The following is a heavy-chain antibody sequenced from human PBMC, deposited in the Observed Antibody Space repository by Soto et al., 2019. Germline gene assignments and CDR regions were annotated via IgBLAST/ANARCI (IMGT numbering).Heavy chain of an antibody. CDR3: ARKDYDGPGSFHFDY. V-gene: IGHV1-3*01. Sequence: RASVKVSCKASGYSFSTFPMHWVRQAPGQNLAWMGWLKAANGDTGYSKNSQGRVTITRDTTASTAYMELSALRSEDTAVYYCARKDYDGPGSFHFDYWGQGTLVTVSS. CDR2: LKAANGDT. CDR1: GYSFSTFP. J-gene: IGHJ4*02. D-gene: IGHD3-10*01.